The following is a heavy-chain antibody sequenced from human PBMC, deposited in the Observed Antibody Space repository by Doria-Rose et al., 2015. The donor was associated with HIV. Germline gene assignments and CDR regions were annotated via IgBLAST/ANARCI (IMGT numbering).Heavy chain of an antibody. CDR2: IFYTGST. V-gene: IGHV4-59*01. CDR1: GGSISHYH. J-gene: IGHJ4*02. CDR3: ARVLSGTYDY. Sequence: QVHLQESGPGLVKPSETLSLTCSVSGGSISHYHWSWIRQPPGMGLEHIGDIFYTGSTNYSPYLKIRVSISIDTSKNKFSLRLSSVTAADTAVYYCARVLSGTYDYWGQGTLVTVSS. D-gene: IGHD1-26*01.